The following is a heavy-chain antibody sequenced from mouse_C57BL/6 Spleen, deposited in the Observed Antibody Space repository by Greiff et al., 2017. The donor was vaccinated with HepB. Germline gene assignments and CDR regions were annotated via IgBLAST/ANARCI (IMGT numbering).Heavy chain of an antibody. D-gene: IGHD2-1*01. CDR1: GYAFTNYL. CDR3: ARSNYGNFYAMDY. V-gene: IGHV1-54*01. J-gene: IGHJ4*01. Sequence: VQLQQSGAELVRPGTSVKVSCKASGYAFTNYLIEWVKQRPGQGLEWIGVINPGSGGTNYNEKFKGKATLTADKSSSTAYMQLSSLTSEDSAVYFCARSNYGNFYAMDYWGQGTSVTVSS. CDR2: INPGSGGT.